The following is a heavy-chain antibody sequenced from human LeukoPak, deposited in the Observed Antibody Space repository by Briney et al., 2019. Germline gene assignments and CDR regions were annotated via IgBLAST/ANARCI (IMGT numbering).Heavy chain of an antibody. D-gene: IGHD5-18*01. CDR3: AREFILSYSYGNFDY. V-gene: IGHV1-3*01. CDR1: GYTFTSYG. CDR2: INAGNGNT. Sequence: ASVKVSCKASGYTFTSYGISWVRQAPGQGLEWMGWINAGNGNTKYSQKFQGRVTITRDTSASTAYMELSSLRSEDTAVYYCAREFILSYSYGNFDYWGQGTLVTVSS. J-gene: IGHJ4*02.